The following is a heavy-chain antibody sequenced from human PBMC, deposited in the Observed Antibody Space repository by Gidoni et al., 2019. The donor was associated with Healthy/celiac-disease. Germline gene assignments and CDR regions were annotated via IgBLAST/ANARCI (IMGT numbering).Heavy chain of an antibody. V-gene: IGHV1-24*01. CDR2: FDPEDGET. D-gene: IGHD6-19*01. J-gene: IGHJ1*01. Sequence: QVQLVQSGAAVKKPGASVKVSCKVSGYTLTELSMHWVRQAPGKGLEWMGGFDPEDGETIYAQKFQGRVTMTEDTSTDTAYMELSSLRSEDTAVYYCATRGSVAGTLGPEYFQHWGQGTLVTVSS. CDR1: GYTLTELS. CDR3: ATRGSVAGTLGPEYFQH.